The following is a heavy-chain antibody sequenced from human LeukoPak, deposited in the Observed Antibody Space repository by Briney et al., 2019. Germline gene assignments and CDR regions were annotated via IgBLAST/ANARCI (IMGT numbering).Heavy chain of an antibody. Sequence: PGGSLRLSCAASGFTFSSYSMNWVRQAPGMGLEWVSYISSSGTYIYYADSVKDRFTISRDNAKNSVYLQMNSLRAEDTAVYYCARRNGDSFDYWGQGTLVTVSS. D-gene: IGHD5-24*01. CDR1: GFTFSSYS. CDR3: ARRNGDSFDY. J-gene: IGHJ4*02. CDR2: ISSSGTYI. V-gene: IGHV3-21*01.